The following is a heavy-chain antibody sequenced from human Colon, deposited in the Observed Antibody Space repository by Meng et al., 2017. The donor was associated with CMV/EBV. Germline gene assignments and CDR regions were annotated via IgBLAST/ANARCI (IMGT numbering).Heavy chain of an antibody. Sequence: VQRGQSGEEVKDPGDLVLVSCSSSGYTFTSYGINWVRQAPGQGLEWMGWNSGTTGYTNRAQKFQGRVTMTPDTSTSTDYLALTSLTSNDTAVYYCARGRHNWSGFLDYWGQGTLVTVSS. D-gene: IGHD1-1*01. J-gene: IGHJ4*02. CDR3: ARGRHNWSGFLDY. CDR1: GYTFTSYG. CDR2: NSGTTGYT. V-gene: IGHV1-18*01.